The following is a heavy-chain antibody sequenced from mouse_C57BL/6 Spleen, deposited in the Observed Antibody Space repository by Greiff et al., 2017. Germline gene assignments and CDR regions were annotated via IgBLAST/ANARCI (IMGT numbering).Heavy chain of an antibody. J-gene: IGHJ3*01. CDR2: IDPEDGDT. D-gene: IGHD2-4*01. CDR3: TTGDYDEEGGWFAY. V-gene: IGHV14-1*01. Sequence: DVHLVESGAELVRPGASVKLSCTASGFNIKDYYMHWVKQRPEQGLEWIGRIDPEDGDTEYAPKFQGKATMTADTSSNTAYLQLSSLTSEDTAVYYCTTGDYDEEGGWFAYWGQGTLVTVSA. CDR1: GFNIKDYY.